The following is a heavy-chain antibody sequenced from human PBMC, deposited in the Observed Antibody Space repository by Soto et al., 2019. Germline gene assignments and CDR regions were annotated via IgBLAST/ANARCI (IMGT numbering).Heavy chain of an antibody. V-gene: IGHV3-64*01. CDR3: TRDRTEYDLLTGSFDY. CDR2: ISSYGGNT. CDR1: GFTFSTYT. Sequence: GGSLRLSCAASGFTFSTYTFHWVRQAPGKGLQYVSGISSYGGNTYYANSVKGRFTISRDNSKNTLYLQMGSLRADDMAVYYCTRDRTEYDLLTGSFDYWGQGTLVTVSS. J-gene: IGHJ4*02. D-gene: IGHD3-9*01.